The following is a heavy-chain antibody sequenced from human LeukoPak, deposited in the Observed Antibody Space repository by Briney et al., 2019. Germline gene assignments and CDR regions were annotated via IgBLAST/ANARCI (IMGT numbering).Heavy chain of an antibody. D-gene: IGHD5-12*01. J-gene: IGHJ4*02. CDR3: ARVRRYGGYINFDY. CDR1: GGSISSYY. Sequence: SETLSLTCTVSGGSISSYYWSWIRQPPGKGLEWIGYIYYSGSTNYNPSLKSRVTISVDTSKNQFSLKLSSVTAADTAVYYCARVRRYGGYINFDYWGQGTLVTVPS. V-gene: IGHV4-59*01. CDR2: IYYSGST.